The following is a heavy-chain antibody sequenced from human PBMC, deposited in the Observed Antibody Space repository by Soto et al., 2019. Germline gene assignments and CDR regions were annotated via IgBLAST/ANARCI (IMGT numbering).Heavy chain of an antibody. CDR1: GFTFSSYG. D-gene: IGHD4-17*01. Sequence: GGSLRLSCAASGFTFSSYGMHWVRQAPGKGLEWVAVIWYDGSNKYYADSVKGRFTISRDNSKNTLYLQMNSLRAEDTAVYYCARDPPPNYGDYVTVYYYMDVWGKGTTVTVSS. V-gene: IGHV3-33*01. CDR2: IWYDGSNK. J-gene: IGHJ6*03. CDR3: ARDPPPNYGDYVTVYYYMDV.